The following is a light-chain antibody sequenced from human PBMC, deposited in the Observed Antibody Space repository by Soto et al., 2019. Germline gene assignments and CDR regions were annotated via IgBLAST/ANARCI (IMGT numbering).Light chain of an antibody. CDR3: QQYNNWPPYT. V-gene: IGKV3-15*01. Sequence: EIVMTQSPGTLSVSPGERATLSCRASQSLSSNLAWYQQKPSQAPRLLIYGASTRATGIPARFSGSGSGTEFTLTISSLQSEDFAVYYCQQYNNWPPYTFGQGTKLEIK. CDR1: QSLSSN. CDR2: GAS. J-gene: IGKJ2*01.